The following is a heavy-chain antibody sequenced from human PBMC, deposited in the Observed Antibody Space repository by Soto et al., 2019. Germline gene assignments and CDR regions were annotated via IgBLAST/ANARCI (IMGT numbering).Heavy chain of an antibody. Sequence: GSLRLSCAASGFTFGDYGFNWVRQAPGKGLEWVSSISGSSSYRYYADSMKGRFTISRDNAKNSLFLEMNSLGAEDTAVYYCARINYFAIDYWGQGVLVTVSS. J-gene: IGHJ4*02. D-gene: IGHD4-4*01. CDR3: ARINYFAIDY. CDR1: GFTFGDYG. CDR2: ISGSSSYR. V-gene: IGHV3-21*01.